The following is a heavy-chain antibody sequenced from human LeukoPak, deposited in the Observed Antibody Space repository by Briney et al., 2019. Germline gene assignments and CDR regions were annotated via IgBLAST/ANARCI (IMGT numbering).Heavy chain of an antibody. J-gene: IGHJ4*02. CDR3: VKGATVTTRPNFDY. CDR2: ISGGGGTT. Sequence: GGALRLSCAASGFTFSIYAMTWVRQAPGKGLEWVSVISGGGGTTYYGDSVKGRFTISRDNSKNTLFLQMNSLRVEDTATYYCVKGATVTTRPNFDYWGQGTVVTVSS. CDR1: GFTFSIYA. V-gene: IGHV3-23*01. D-gene: IGHD4-17*01.